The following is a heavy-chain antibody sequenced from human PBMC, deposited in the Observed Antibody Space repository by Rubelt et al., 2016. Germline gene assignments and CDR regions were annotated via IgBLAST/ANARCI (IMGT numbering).Heavy chain of an antibody. V-gene: IGHV4-39*01. D-gene: IGHD1-26*01. CDR3: ARVKWEQHGYFDY. CDR1: GGSISSSSYY. CDR2: IYYSGST. J-gene: IGHJ4*02. Sequence: QLQLQESGPGLVKPSETLSLTCTVSGGSISSSSYYWGWIRQPPGKGLEWIGSIYYSGSTYYNPSLKRRVTISVDTSKNQFSLKLSSVTAADTAVYYCARVKWEQHGYFDYWGQGTLVTVSS.